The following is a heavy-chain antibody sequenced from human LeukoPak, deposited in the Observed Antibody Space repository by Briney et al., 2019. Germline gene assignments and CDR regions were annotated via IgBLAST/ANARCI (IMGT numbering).Heavy chain of an antibody. Sequence: GESLRLSCAASGFTFSSYSMNWVRQAPGKGLEWVSYISSSSSTIYYADSVKGRFTISRDNAKNSLYLQMNSLKTEDTAVYYCTTVGDYVDYWGQGTLVTVSS. CDR2: ISSSSSTI. D-gene: IGHD4-17*01. J-gene: IGHJ4*02. CDR1: GFTFSSYS. CDR3: TTVGDYVDY. V-gene: IGHV3-48*01.